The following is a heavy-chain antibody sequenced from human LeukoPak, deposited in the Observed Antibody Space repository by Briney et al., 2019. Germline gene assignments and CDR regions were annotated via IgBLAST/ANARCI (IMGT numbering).Heavy chain of an antibody. D-gene: IGHD2-21*02. CDR1: GYTFTSYG. CDR3: AREVVVTASFAFFDY. J-gene: IGHJ4*02. Sequence: ASVKVSCKASGYTFTSYGISLVRQAPGQGLEWMGWISAYNGNTNYAQKLQGRVTMTTDTSTSTAYMELRSLGSDDTAVYYCAREVVVTASFAFFDYWGQGTLVTVSS. CDR2: ISAYNGNT. V-gene: IGHV1-18*01.